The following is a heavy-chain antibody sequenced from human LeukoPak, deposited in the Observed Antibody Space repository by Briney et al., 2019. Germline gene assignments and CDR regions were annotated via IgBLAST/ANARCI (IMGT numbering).Heavy chain of an antibody. Sequence: PGGSLRLSCAASGFSFSTYAMSWVRQAPGKGLEWVSAISGSGGSTYYADSVKGRFTISRDNSKNTLYLQMNSLRAEDTAVYYCAKARNFDWLFGFDYWGQGTLVTVSS. V-gene: IGHV3-23*01. D-gene: IGHD3-9*01. CDR3: AKARNFDWLFGFDY. CDR1: GFSFSTYA. CDR2: ISGSGGST. J-gene: IGHJ4*02.